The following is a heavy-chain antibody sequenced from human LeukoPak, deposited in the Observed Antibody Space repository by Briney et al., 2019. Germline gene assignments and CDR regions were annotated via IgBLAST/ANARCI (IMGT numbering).Heavy chain of an antibody. CDR3: ARVANFPYNYYYMDV. V-gene: IGHV4-31*03. D-gene: IGHD1-1*01. CDR2: VYYSGST. Sequence: PSQTLSLTCTVSGASISNSDYYWGWIRQLPGKGLEWIGYVYYSGSTYSNPSLKSRVIISVDTSKNQFSLMMTSMTAADTAVYYCARVANFPYNYYYMDVWGKGTTVTVSS. J-gene: IGHJ6*03. CDR1: GASISNSDYY.